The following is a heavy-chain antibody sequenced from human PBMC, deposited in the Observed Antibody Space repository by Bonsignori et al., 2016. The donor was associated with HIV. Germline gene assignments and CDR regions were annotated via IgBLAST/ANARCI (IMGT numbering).Heavy chain of an antibody. CDR2: INPRGGST. J-gene: IGHJ4*02. CDR1: GYTFTSYS. Sequence: ASVKVSCKASGYTFTSYSMHWVRQAPGQGLEWMGIINPRGGSTTYAQKFQGRLTMTRDTSTSTVFMELSSLRSEDTAVYYCARDPNFDFWSESPTPFDYWGQGTLVTVSS. D-gene: IGHD3-3*01. V-gene: IGHV1-46*01. CDR3: ARDPNFDFWSESPTPFDY.